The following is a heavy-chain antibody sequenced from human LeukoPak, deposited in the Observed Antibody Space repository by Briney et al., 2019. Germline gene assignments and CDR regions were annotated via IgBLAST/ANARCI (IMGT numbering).Heavy chain of an antibody. V-gene: IGHV1-24*01. CDR3: ASGVFSGSYKYYFDY. J-gene: IGHJ4*02. CDR2: FDPEDGET. D-gene: IGHD3-10*01. Sequence: ASVKVSCKVSGYTLTELSMHWVRQAPGKGLEWMGGFDPEDGETIYAQKFQGRVTITADESTSTAYMELSSLRSEDTAVYYCASGVFSGSYKYYFDYWGQGTLVTVSS. CDR1: GYTLTELS.